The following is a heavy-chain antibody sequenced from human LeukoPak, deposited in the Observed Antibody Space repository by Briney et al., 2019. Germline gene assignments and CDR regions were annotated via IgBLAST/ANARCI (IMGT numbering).Heavy chain of an antibody. Sequence: GSSVKVSCKASGGTFSSYAISWVRQAPGQGLEWMGIINPSGGSTSYAQKFQGRVTMTRDTSTSTVYMELSSLRSEDTAVYYCARAPRGNWFDPWGQGTLVTVSS. V-gene: IGHV1-46*01. CDR2: INPSGGST. CDR1: GGTFSSYA. J-gene: IGHJ5*02. CDR3: ARAPRGNWFDP.